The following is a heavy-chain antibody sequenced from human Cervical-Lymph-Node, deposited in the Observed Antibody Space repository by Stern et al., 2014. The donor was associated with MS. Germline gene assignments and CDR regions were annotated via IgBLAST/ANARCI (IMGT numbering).Heavy chain of an antibody. CDR1: GYTFTGYW. V-gene: IGHV5-51*03. CDR3: ARVESHIDF. CDR2: IYPGDSET. J-gene: IGHJ4*02. Sequence: EVQLVQSGAEVKMPGESLKISCKASGYTFTGYWIGWARQVPGQGLEWMGIIYPGDSETRYRPSFQGHVTISADKSTNTTHLHWSSLKASDSAIYYCARVESHIDFWGQGSMVTVSP.